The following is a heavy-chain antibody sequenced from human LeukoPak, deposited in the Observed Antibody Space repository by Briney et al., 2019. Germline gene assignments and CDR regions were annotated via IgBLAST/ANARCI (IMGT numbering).Heavy chain of an antibody. J-gene: IGHJ4*02. CDR2: ISWNSGTI. D-gene: IGHD3-9*01. CDR1: GFTFDDCA. Sequence: GGSLRLSCATSGFTFDDCAMHWVRQAPGKGLEWVSGISWNSGTIGYADSVKGRFTISRDNAKNFLYLQMNSLRAEDTAVYYCARTYYDILTGYNPYFDYWGQGILVTVSS. V-gene: IGHV3-9*01. CDR3: ARTYYDILTGYNPYFDY.